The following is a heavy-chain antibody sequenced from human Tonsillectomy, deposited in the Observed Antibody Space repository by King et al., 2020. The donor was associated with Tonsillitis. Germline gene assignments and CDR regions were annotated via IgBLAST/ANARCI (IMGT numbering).Heavy chain of an antibody. CDR3: VREAYD. V-gene: IGHV1-2*02. Sequence: QLVQSGAEVKKPGASVKVSCKTSGYIFTDYYMHWVRQAPGQGLEGMGWINPNSGGTISAQKFQGRVTLTRDTSINTTYMELISLTSDDTAVYYCVREAYDWGRGTLITVSS. CDR2: INPNSGGT. J-gene: IGHJ4*02. CDR1: GYIFTDYY. D-gene: IGHD4-17*01.